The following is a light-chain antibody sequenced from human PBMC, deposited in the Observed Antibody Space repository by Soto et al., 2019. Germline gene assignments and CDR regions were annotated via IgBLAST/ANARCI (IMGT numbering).Light chain of an antibody. CDR2: DAS. CDR3: QHRGNWPA. J-gene: IGKJ4*01. Sequence: EVVLTQSPAILSLSPGERATLSCRASQSIGSTLAWYQQRSGQAPRLLIYDASSRATGIPGRISGSGSGTDFTITISSLEVEDFAVYYCQHRGNWPAFGGGTKVEIK. V-gene: IGKV3-11*01. CDR1: QSIGST.